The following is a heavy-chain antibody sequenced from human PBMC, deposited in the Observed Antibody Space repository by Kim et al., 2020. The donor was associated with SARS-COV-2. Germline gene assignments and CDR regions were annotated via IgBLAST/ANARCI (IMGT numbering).Heavy chain of an antibody. J-gene: IGHJ4*01. CDR3: GGAASYFVCWGHRALDY. V-gene: IGHV3-11*05. D-gene: IGHD7-27*01. CDR2: ICSSSSKS. Sequence: GGSLRLSCVASGFTFSDNYMSWIRQAPGKGLEWVSYICSSSSKSNYAASEKGCTITTRDNTKTSQYLQINSLSDEATLLFYGGGAASYFVCWGHRALDY. CDR1: GFTFSDNY.